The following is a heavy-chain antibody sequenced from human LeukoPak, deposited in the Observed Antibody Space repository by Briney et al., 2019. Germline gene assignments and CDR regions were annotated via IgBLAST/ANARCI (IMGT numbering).Heavy chain of an antibody. Sequence: SVKVSCKASGGTFSSYAISWVRQAPGQGLEWMGGIIPIFGTANYAQKFQGRVTITADKSTSTAYMELSSLRPEDTAVYYCARAGYSYGKNYYYYMDVWGKGTTVTVSS. J-gene: IGHJ6*03. CDR2: IIPIFGTA. D-gene: IGHD5-18*01. V-gene: IGHV1-69*06. CDR1: GGTFSSYA. CDR3: ARAGYSYGKNYYYYMDV.